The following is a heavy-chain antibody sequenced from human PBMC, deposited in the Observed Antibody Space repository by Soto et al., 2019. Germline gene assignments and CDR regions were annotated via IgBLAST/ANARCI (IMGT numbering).Heavy chain of an antibody. CDR1: GFTFSSYA. CDR2: ISGSGGST. CDR3: ANRIAAAGTKLPYYFDY. D-gene: IGHD6-13*01. Sequence: EVQLLESGGGLVQPGGSLRLSCAASGFTFSSYAMSWVRQAPGKGLEWVSAISGSGGSTYYADSVKGRFTISRDNSKNTLYLQMNSLRAEDTAVYYCANRIAAAGTKLPYYFDYWGQGTLVTVSS. V-gene: IGHV3-23*01. J-gene: IGHJ4*02.